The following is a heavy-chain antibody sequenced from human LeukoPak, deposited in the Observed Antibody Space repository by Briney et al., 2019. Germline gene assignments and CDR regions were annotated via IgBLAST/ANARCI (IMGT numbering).Heavy chain of an antibody. CDR2: IYYSGST. V-gene: IGHV4-31*03. J-gene: IGHJ5*02. CDR3: NGHLGNWFDP. CDR1: GGSISSGGYY. D-gene: IGHD2-8*01. Sequence: SETLSLTCTVSGGSISSGGYYWSWIRQHPGKGLEWIGYIYYSGSTYYNPSLKSRVTISVDTSKNQFSLKLSSVTAADTAVYYCNGHLGNWFDPWGQGTLVTVSS.